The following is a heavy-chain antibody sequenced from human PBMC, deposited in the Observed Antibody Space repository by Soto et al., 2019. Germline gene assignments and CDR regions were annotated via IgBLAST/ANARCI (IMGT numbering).Heavy chain of an antibody. CDR1: GGTFSSYT. D-gene: IGHD6-19*01. CDR2: IIPMFGIA. V-gene: IGHV1-69*02. CDR3: AIYSSGSDS. J-gene: IGHJ5*01. Sequence: QVQLVQSGAEVKKPGSSVKVSCKASGGTFSSYTISWVRQAPGQGLEWMGRIIPMFGIANYAQKFQGRVTITADKSTSGAFMELSSVRSEDTAVYYCAIYSSGSDSLGQGTLVAVSS.